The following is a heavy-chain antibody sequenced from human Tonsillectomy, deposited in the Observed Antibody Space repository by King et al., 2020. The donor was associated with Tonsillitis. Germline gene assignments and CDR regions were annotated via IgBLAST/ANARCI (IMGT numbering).Heavy chain of an antibody. Sequence: QLVQSGGGVVQPGGSLRLSCAASGFTFRSYGMHWVRQAPGKGLEWVAFIRYDGSNKYYVDSVKGRFTISRDNSKNTLYLQMNSLRAEDTAVYYCAKDMIVVVVVATPFFDYWGQGTLVTVSS. V-gene: IGHV3-30*02. CDR3: AKDMIVVVVVATPFFDY. D-gene: IGHD2-15*01. J-gene: IGHJ4*02. CDR1: GFTFRSYG. CDR2: IRYDGSNK.